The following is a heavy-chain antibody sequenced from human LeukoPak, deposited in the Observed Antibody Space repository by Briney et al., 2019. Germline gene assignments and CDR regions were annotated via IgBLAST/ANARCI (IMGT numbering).Heavy chain of an antibody. CDR3: AREVRGDSSTDV. V-gene: IGHV1-8*01. Sequence: GASVTVSFTASGYTFTIYDINWVRQAAGQGGEGMGWMNPNSGNTGYAQKFHGRVTMTRNTSLSTAYMELSSLRSEDTAVYYCAREVRGDSSTDVWGQGTTVTVSS. J-gene: IGHJ6*02. CDR2: MNPNSGNT. D-gene: IGHD3-10*01. CDR1: GYTFTIYD.